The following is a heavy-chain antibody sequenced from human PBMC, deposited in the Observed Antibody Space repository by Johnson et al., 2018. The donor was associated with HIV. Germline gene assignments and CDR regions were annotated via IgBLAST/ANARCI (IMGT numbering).Heavy chain of an antibody. V-gene: IGHV3-43D*03. CDR3: ATDIVVVLALGGDAFDI. CDR2: INLDGDST. D-gene: IGHD2-2*01. Sequence: EVQLVESGGVVVQPGGSLRLSCETSRFTFDDYAMHWVRQAPGKGLEWVSLINLDGDSTYYADSIKCRCTISRDNAKNSLYLQMSSLRAEDTAVYYCATDIVVVLALGGDAFDIWGQGTMVTVSS. CDR1: RFTFDDYA. J-gene: IGHJ3*02.